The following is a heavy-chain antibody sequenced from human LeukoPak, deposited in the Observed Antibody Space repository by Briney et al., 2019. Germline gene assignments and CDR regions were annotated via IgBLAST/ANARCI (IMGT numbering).Heavy chain of an antibody. Sequence: SVKVSCKASGYTFTSYYMHWVRQAPGQGLEWMGGIIPIFGTANYAQKFQGRVTITADESTSTAYMELSSLRSEDTAVYYCARERYSNYATTHPDAFDIWGQGTMVTVSS. V-gene: IGHV1-69*13. D-gene: IGHD4-11*01. CDR1: GYTFTSYY. CDR3: ARERYSNYATTHPDAFDI. J-gene: IGHJ3*02. CDR2: IIPIFGTA.